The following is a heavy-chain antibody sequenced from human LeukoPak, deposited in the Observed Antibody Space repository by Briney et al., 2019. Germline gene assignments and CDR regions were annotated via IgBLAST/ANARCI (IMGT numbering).Heavy chain of an antibody. CDR1: GVSISSSDYF. D-gene: IGHD5-18*01. V-gene: IGHV4-39*07. J-gene: IGHJ4*02. Sequence: SETLSLTCTVSGVSISSSDYFWSWIRQPAGKGLEWIGEINHSGSTNYNPSLKSRVTISVDTSKNQFSLKLSSVTAADTAVYYCARPSRGYSYGPRGGFDYWGQGTLVTVSS. CDR3: ARPSRGYSYGPRGGFDY. CDR2: INHSGST.